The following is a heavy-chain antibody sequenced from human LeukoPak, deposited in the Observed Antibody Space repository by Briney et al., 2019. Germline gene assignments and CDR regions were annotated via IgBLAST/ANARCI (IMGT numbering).Heavy chain of an antibody. J-gene: IGHJ3*02. CDR1: GGSFSGYY. V-gene: IGHV4-34*01. Sequence: SETLSLTCAVYGGSFSGYYWSWTRQPPGKGLEWIGEINHSGSTNYNPSLKSRVTISVDTSKNQFSLKLSSVTAADTAVYYCARVSMVRGVIMPDAFDIWGQGTMVTVSS. CDR2: INHSGST. CDR3: ARVSMVRGVIMPDAFDI. D-gene: IGHD3-10*01.